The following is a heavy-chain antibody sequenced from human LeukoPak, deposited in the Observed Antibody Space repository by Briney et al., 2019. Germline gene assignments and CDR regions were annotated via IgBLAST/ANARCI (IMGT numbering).Heavy chain of an antibody. J-gene: IGHJ5*02. CDR1: GFTFSSYE. Sequence: GGSLRLSCAASGFTFSSYEMNWVRQAPGKGLEWVSYISTSGTTIYYADSVKGRFTISRDNAKKSLYLQMDSLRAEDTAVYYCARINWLDPWGQGTLVTVSS. CDR3: ARINWLDP. CDR2: ISTSGTTI. V-gene: IGHV3-48*03.